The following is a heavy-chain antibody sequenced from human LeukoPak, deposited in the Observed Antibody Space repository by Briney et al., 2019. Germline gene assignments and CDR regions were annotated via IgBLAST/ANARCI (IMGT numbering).Heavy chain of an antibody. CDR3: ARERMGVGTTTFDY. Sequence: ASVKVSCKASGYTFSSNYMHRVRQAPGQGLEWMGIINPSGGSTSYAQKFQGRVTMTRDTSTSTVYMELSSLRSEDTAVYYCARERMGVGTTTFDYWGQGTLVTVSS. CDR2: INPSGGST. V-gene: IGHV1-46*01. J-gene: IGHJ4*02. D-gene: IGHD1-26*01. CDR1: GYTFSSNY.